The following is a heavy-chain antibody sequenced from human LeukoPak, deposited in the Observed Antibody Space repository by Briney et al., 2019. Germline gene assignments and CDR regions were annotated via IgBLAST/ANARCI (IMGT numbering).Heavy chain of an antibody. Sequence: SETLSLTCTVSGGSISSGGYYWSWIRQHPGKGLEWIGYIYHSGSTYYDPSLKSRVTISVDRSKNQFSLKLSSVTAADTAVYYCARERSGYDYWGQGTLVTVSS. CDR3: ARERSGYDY. CDR1: GGSISSGGYY. J-gene: IGHJ4*02. CDR2: IYHSGST. D-gene: IGHD3-22*01. V-gene: IGHV4-30-2*01.